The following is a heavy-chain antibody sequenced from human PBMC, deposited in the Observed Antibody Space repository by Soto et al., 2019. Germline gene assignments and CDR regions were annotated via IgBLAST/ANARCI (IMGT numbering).Heavy chain of an antibody. D-gene: IGHD6-19*01. J-gene: IGHJ4*02. V-gene: IGHV4-4*02. CDR2: IYHSGTT. CDR1: GGSISSNNW. Sequence: QVQLQESGPGVVKPLGTLDLTCTVSGGSISSNNWWMWVRQSPARGLEWIGEIYHSGTTNYNPSFNSRVTMSVDKSNNQFSLMLTSVTADDTAIYYCAREGGAGTYMGFDYWGQGTLVTVSS. CDR3: AREGGAGTYMGFDY.